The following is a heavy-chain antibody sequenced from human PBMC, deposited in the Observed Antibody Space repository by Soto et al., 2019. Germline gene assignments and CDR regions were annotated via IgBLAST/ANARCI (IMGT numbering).Heavy chain of an antibody. CDR3: ARGLKIRHDAFDL. D-gene: IGHD3-22*01. V-gene: IGHV3-53*01. J-gene: IGHJ3*01. CDR1: GFTVSNNY. Sequence: PGGSLRLSCAPSGFTVSNNYMNSVRQAPGKGLEWVSIIYSDGSTYYADYVKGRFTISRDNSKNTLYLQMDSLRAEDTAVYFCARGLKIRHDAFDLWGPGTMVTVSS. CDR2: IYSDGST.